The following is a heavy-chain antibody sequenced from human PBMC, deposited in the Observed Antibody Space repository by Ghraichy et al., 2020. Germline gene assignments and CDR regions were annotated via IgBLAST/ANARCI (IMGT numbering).Heavy chain of an antibody. D-gene: IGHD2-15*01. V-gene: IGHV4-30-4*01. CDR2: IYYSGST. Sequence: SQTLSLTCTVSGGSISSGDYYWSWIRQPPGKGLEWIGYIYYSGSTYYNPSLKSRVTISVDTSKNQFSLKLSSVTAADTAVYYCARDPTYCSGGSCYLYYGMAVWGQGTTVTVSS. CDR3: ARDPTYCSGGSCYLYYGMAV. CDR1: GGSISSGDYY. J-gene: IGHJ6*02.